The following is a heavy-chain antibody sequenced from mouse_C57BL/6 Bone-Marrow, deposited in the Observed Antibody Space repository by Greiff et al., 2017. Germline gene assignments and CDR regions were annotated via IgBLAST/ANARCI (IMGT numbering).Heavy chain of an antibody. CDR1: GYTFTSYW. CDR2: IDPSDSYT. J-gene: IGHJ2*01. V-gene: IGHV1-59*01. Sequence: QVQLQQPGAELVRPGTSVKLSCKASGYTFTSYWMHWVKQRPGQGLEWIGVIDPSDSYTNYNQKFKGKATLTVDTSSSTAYMQLSSLTSEDSAVYYCARWDHWGQGTTLTVSS. CDR3: ARWDH.